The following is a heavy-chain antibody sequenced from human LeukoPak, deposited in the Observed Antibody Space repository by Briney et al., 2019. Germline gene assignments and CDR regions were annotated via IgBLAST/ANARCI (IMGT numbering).Heavy chain of an antibody. D-gene: IGHD6-19*01. CDR3: ARLGGAVAGNPIFIDY. Sequence: GESLNTSCEGSGYIFTNYWIGLVRPIPGKGLEVMGIIYAGGSDTRYSPSFQGQVTISADKSSSTAYLQWSSLKASDTAMYYCARLGGAVAGNPIFIDYWGQGTLVTVSS. V-gene: IGHV5-51*01. CDR2: IYAGGSDT. J-gene: IGHJ4*02. CDR1: GYIFTNYW.